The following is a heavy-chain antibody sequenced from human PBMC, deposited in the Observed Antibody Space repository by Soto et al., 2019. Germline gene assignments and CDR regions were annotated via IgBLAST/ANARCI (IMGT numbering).Heavy chain of an antibody. CDR2: INPYNGNT. D-gene: IGHD3-16*01. J-gene: IGHJ6*02. CDR3: AMVDVYVTPSPQDV. V-gene: IGHV1-18*01. CDR1: GYIFTSWR. Sequence: ASVKVSCKASGYIFTSWRITWVRQAPGQGLEYMGWINPYNGNTNYAQNLQGRLTLTTDTSTTTAYMELRSLRSNDTAIYYCAMVDVYVTPSPQDVWGQGTTVTVSS.